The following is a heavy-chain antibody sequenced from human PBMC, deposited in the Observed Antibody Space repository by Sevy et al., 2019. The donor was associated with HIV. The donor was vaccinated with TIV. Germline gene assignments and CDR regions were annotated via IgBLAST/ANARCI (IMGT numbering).Heavy chain of an antibody. J-gene: IGHJ4*02. V-gene: IGHV1-69*13. Sequence: ASVKVSCKASGGTFSSYAISWVRQAPGQGLEWMGRIIPIFGTANYAQKFQGRVTITADESTSTAYMELSSLRSEDTAVYYCARGGDSSSWYPAFDYWGQGTLVTVSS. D-gene: IGHD6-13*01. CDR3: ARGGDSSSWYPAFDY. CDR1: GGTFSSYA. CDR2: IIPIFGTA.